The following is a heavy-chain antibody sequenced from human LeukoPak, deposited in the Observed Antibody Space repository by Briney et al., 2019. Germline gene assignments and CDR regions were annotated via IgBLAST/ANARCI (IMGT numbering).Heavy chain of an antibody. V-gene: IGHV3-23*01. CDR3: AKQMVRGVLDAFDI. CDR2: ISDSGGST. J-gene: IGHJ3*02. Sequence: TGGSLRLSCAAAGFTFSNYAMSWVRQAPGKGLEWVSAISDSGGSTYYADSVKGRFTISRDNSKNTLYLQMNSLRAEDTAVYYCAKQMVRGVLDAFDIWGQGTMVTVSS. CDR1: GFTFSNYA. D-gene: IGHD3-10*01.